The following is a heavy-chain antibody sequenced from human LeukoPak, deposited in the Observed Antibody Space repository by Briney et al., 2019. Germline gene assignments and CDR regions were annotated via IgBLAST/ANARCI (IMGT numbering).Heavy chain of an antibody. V-gene: IGHV3-43D*03. CDR3: AKDGKNYFDY. J-gene: IGHJ4*02. Sequence: GGSLRLSCAASGFTFDDYSMLWVRQAPGKGLEWVSLISWNGGRTYYADSVKGRFTISRDNSKNSLYLQMNSLRAEDTALYYCAKDGKNYFDYWGQGSLVTVSS. CDR1: GFTFDDYS. CDR2: ISWNGGRT.